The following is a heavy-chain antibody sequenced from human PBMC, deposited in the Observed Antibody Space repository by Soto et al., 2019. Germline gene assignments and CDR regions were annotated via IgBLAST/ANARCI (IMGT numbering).Heavy chain of an antibody. CDR2: IYYSGST. CDR1: GGSISSGGHY. D-gene: IGHD3-22*01. J-gene: IGHJ3*02. CDR3: ARGYYDSSGYSAAFDI. Sequence: SETLSLTCTVSGGSISSGGHYWSWIRQHPGKGLEWIGYIYYSGSTYYNPSLKSRVTISVDTSKNQFSLKLSSVTAADTAVYYCARGYYDSSGYSAAFDIWGQGTMVTVSS. V-gene: IGHV4-31*03.